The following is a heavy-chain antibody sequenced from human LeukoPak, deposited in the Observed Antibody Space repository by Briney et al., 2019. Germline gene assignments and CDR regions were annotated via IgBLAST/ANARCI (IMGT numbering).Heavy chain of an antibody. Sequence: PGGSLRLSCAASGFTFSSYSMNWVRQAPGKGLERVAFIQYDGSSKYYADSVKGRFTISRDNSRDTLYLQMNSLRAEDTAVYYCAKKWSGDYDSSGVNDAFDIWGQGTMVTVSS. D-gene: IGHD3-22*01. CDR1: GFTFSSYS. J-gene: IGHJ3*02. CDR2: IQYDGSSK. V-gene: IGHV3-30*02. CDR3: AKKWSGDYDSSGVNDAFDI.